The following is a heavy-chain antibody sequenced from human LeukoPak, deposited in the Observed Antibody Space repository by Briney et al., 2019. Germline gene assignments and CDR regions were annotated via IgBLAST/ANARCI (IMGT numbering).Heavy chain of an antibody. Sequence: ASVKVSCKASGYTFTGYYMHWVRQAPGQGLEWMGWINPNSGGTNYAQKFQGRVTMTRDTSISTAYMELSRLRSDDTAVYYCASQTYYYDSSGYRDYWGQGTLVTVSS. CDR1: GYTFTGYY. CDR2: INPNSGGT. J-gene: IGHJ4*02. V-gene: IGHV1-2*02. CDR3: ASQTYYYDSSGYRDY. D-gene: IGHD3-22*01.